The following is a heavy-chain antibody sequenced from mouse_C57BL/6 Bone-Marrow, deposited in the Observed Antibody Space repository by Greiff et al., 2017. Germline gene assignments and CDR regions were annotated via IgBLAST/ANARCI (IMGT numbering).Heavy chain of an antibody. Sequence: VQLQQPGAELVRPGTSVKLSCKASGYTFTSYWMHWVKQRPGQGLEWIGVIDPSDSYTNYNQKFKGKATLTVDTSSSTAYMQLSSLTSEDSAVYYCARGAYYSNLAWFAYWGQGTLVTVSA. D-gene: IGHD2-5*01. CDR2: IDPSDSYT. CDR3: ARGAYYSNLAWFAY. J-gene: IGHJ3*01. V-gene: IGHV1-59*01. CDR1: GYTFTSYW.